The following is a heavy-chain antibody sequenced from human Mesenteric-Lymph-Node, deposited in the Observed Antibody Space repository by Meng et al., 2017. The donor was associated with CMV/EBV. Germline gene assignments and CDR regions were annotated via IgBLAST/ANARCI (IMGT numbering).Heavy chain of an antibody. CDR3: TTVLEPTLILLWFREFH. J-gene: IGHJ4*02. CDR1: GFTFSNAW. V-gene: IGHV3-15*01. CDR2: IKSKTDGGTT. Sequence: GESLKISCAASGFTFSNAWMSWVRQAPGKGLEWVGRIKSKTDGGTTDYAAPVKGRFTISRDDSKNTLYLQMNSLKTEDTAVYYCTTVLEPTLILLWFREFHWGQGTLVTVSS. D-gene: IGHD3-10*01.